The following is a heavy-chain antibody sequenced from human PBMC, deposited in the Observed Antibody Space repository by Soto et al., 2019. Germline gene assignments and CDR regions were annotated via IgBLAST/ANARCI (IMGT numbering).Heavy chain of an antibody. CDR2: IRTEPYSYAA. Sequence: PGGSLRLSCAASGFTFSGSAMQWVRQASGKGLEWVGRIRTEPYSYAAAYAASVKGRFTIFRDDSKNTAYLQMNSLKTEDTAVYYCTRLVEQKSGRSDYWGQGTLVTVSS. D-gene: IGHD1-26*01. J-gene: IGHJ4*02. CDR3: TRLVEQKSGRSDY. CDR1: GFTFSGSA. V-gene: IGHV3-73*01.